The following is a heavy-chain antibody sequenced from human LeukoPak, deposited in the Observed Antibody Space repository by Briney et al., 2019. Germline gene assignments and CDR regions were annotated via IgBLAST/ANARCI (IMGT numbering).Heavy chain of an antibody. V-gene: IGHV3-23*01. Sequence: GFLRLSCAASGFTFSNYAMNWVRQAPGKGVEWVSAISGSGGSTYYADSVKGRFTISRDNSKNTLYLQMNSLRAEDTAVYYCARGTAGYSSSWFSLGAFDIWGQGTMVTVSS. CDR3: ARGTAGYSSSWFSLGAFDI. J-gene: IGHJ3*02. D-gene: IGHD6-13*01. CDR1: GFTFSNYA. CDR2: ISGSGGST.